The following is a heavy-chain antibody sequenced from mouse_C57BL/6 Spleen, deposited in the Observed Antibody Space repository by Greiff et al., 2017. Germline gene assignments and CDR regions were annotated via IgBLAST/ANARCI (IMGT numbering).Heavy chain of an antibody. CDR1: GYTFTSYG. D-gene: IGHD1-1*01. J-gene: IGHJ4*01. CDR2: IYPRSGNT. CDR3: ARYGHSQGDYAMDY. V-gene: IGHV1-81*01. Sequence: QVQLQQSGAELARPGASVKLSCKASGYTFTSYGISWVKQRTGQGLEWIGEIYPRSGNTYSNEKFKGKATLTADKSSSTAYMELRSLTSEDSAVYFCARYGHSQGDYAMDYWGQGTSVTVSS.